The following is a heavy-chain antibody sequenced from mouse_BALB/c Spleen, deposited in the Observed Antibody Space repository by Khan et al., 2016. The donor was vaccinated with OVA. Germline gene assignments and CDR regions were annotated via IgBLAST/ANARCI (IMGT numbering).Heavy chain of an antibody. Sequence: QVQLKQSGAELVKPGASVKLSCTTSGYNFTSYCIHWVKQRPGQGLEWIAWIYPGSGNTYYNEKFKDKATMTADKSSNTAYMQLSSLTSEDSNVESSERYDFSKLFNHWGQGTTLTVSS. CDR2: IYPGSGNT. D-gene: IGHD2-13*01. J-gene: IGHJ2*01. CDR3: ERYDFSKLFNH. CDR1: GYNFTSYC. V-gene: IGHV1-76*01.